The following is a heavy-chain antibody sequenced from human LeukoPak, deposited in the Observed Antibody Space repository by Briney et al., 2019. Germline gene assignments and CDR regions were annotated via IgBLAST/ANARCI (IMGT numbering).Heavy chain of an antibody. Sequence: PGGSLRLSCAASGFTFSSYWMHWVRQAPGKGLVWVSRINSDGSSTSYADSVKGRFTISRDNAKNTLYLQMNSLRAEDTAVYYCARGYYDSSGWFDYWGQGTLVTVSS. CDR3: ARGYYDSSGWFDY. D-gene: IGHD3-22*01. CDR2: INSDGSST. J-gene: IGHJ4*02. CDR1: GFTFSSYW. V-gene: IGHV3-74*01.